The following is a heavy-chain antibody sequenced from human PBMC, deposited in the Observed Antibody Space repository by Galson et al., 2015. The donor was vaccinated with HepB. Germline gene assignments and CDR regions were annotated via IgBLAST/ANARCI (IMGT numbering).Heavy chain of an antibody. Sequence: SLRLSCAASGFTFSSYSMNWVRQAPGKGLEWVSSISSSSSYIYYADSVKGRFTISRDNAKNSLYLQMNSLRAEDTAVYYCARGDSGSYYGVDYWGQGTLVTVSS. J-gene: IGHJ4*02. CDR3: ARGDSGSYYGVDY. CDR1: GFTFSSYS. D-gene: IGHD1-26*01. CDR2: ISSSSSYI. V-gene: IGHV3-21*01.